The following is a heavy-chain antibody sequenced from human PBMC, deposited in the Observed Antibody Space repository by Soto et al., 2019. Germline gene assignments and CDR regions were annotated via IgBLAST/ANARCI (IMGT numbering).Heavy chain of an antibody. D-gene: IGHD3-9*01. J-gene: IGHJ4*02. V-gene: IGHV3-23*01. CDR3: DKDWEYFDWLH. Sequence: EVQLLESGGGLVQPGGSLRLSCAASGFTFSSYAMSWVRQAPGKGLEWVSAISGSGGSTYYADSVKGRFTISRDNSKNTLYLQMNSLRAEDTAVYCCDKDWEYFDWLHWVQGTLVTVSS. CDR1: GFTFSSYA. CDR2: ISGSGGST.